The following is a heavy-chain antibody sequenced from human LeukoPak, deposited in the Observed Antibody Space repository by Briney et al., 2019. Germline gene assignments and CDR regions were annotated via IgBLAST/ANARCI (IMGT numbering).Heavy chain of an antibody. CDR2: IKQDGSEK. J-gene: IGHJ4*02. V-gene: IGHV3-7*01. Sequence: PGGSLRLSXAASGFTFSSYWMSWVRQPPGKGLEWVANIKQDGSEKYYVDSVKGRFTISRDNAKNSLYLQMNSLRAEDTAVYYCASQSYYYDSSGYYPTYYFDYWGQGTLVTVSS. CDR3: ASQSYYYDSSGYYPTYYFDY. CDR1: GFTFSSYW. D-gene: IGHD3-22*01.